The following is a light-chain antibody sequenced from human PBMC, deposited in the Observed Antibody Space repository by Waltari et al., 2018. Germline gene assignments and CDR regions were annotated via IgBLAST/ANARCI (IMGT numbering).Light chain of an antibody. CDR2: AAS. J-gene: IGKJ1*01. Sequence: AIQMTQSPSSLSASVGDRVTITCRASQGIRNDLGRYQQKPGKAPKVLIYAASSLQSGVPTRFSGSGSGTDFTLTISSLQPDDFATYYCLQDYIYPWTFGQGTKVEIK. CDR3: LQDYIYPWT. V-gene: IGKV1-6*01. CDR1: QGIRND.